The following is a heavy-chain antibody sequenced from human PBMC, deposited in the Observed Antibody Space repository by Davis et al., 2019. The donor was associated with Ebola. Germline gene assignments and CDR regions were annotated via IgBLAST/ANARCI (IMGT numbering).Heavy chain of an antibody. V-gene: IGHV6-1*01. CDR2: TYYRSKWNN. Sequence: SETLSLTCAISGDTVSSDSAAWNWIRQSPSRGLEWLGRTYYRSKWNNDYAVSMKGRLTISPDTSKNQFSLQLGSVTAADTAVYYCARICVRLTTFNTKYYFDYWGQGTLVTVSS. D-gene: IGHD1-14*01. CDR1: GDTVSSDSAA. CDR3: ARICVRLTTFNTKYYFDY. J-gene: IGHJ4*02.